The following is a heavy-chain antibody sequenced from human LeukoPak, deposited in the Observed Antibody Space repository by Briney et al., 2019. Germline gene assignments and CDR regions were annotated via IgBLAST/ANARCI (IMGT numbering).Heavy chain of an antibody. V-gene: IGHV3-21*01. CDR1: GFTFSYYT. J-gene: IGHJ5*02. Sequence: GGSLRLSCAASGFTFSYYTMSWVRQAPGKGLEWVSSISSTGSSIYYADSVKGRFTISRDNAKNSLYLQMSSLRLEDTAVYYCARDDVAWNDVHWFDPWGQGTLVTVSS. CDR2: ISSTGSSI. D-gene: IGHD1-1*01. CDR3: ARDDVAWNDVHWFDP.